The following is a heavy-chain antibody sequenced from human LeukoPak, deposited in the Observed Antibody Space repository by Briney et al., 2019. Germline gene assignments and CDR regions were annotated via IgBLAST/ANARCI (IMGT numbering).Heavy chain of an antibody. CDR2: ISYDGSNK. CDR1: GFTFSSYA. V-gene: IGHV3-30-3*01. D-gene: IGHD6-13*01. J-gene: IGHJ4*02. Sequence: GGSLRLSCAASGFTFSSYAMHWVRQASGKGLEWVAVISYDGSNKYYADSVKGRFTISRDNSKNTLYLQMNSLRAEDTAVYYCARDLSYGYSSSSGFDYWGQGTLVTVSS. CDR3: ARDLSYGYSSSSGFDY.